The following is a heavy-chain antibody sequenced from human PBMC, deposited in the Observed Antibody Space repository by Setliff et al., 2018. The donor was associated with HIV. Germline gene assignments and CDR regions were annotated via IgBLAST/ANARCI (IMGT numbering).Heavy chain of an antibody. CDR2: IISMFGTA. Sequence: SVKVSCKASGGTFSRDAISWVRQAPGQGLEWMGGIISMFGTANYAQKFQGRVTITADESTNTAYMELSGLRSEDTAVYYCARDREAEGDAFDIWGQGTMVTVSS. CDR1: GGTFSRDA. CDR3: ARDREAEGDAFDI. D-gene: IGHD3-10*01. V-gene: IGHV1-69*13. J-gene: IGHJ3*02.